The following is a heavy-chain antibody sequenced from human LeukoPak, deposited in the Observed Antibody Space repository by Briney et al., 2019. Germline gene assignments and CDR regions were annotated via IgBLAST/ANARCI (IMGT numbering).Heavy chain of an antibody. CDR2: IRGSGDTA. Sequence: GGSLRLSCAASGFTFSSHSMAWVRQAPGKGLEWVSAIRGSGDTALYADSVKGRSTISRDNFKNIVYLEMNSLRAEDTATYYCAKVTWESRPPDCNSWGPGTLVTVSS. CDR3: AKVTWESRPPDCNS. CDR1: GFTFSSHS. V-gene: IGHV3-23*01. J-gene: IGHJ4*02. D-gene: IGHD6-6*01.